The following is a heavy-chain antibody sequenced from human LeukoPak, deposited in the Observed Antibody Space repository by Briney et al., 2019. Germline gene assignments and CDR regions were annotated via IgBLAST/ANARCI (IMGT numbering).Heavy chain of an antibody. CDR2: ISGNSGIT. Sequence: PGGSLRLSCAASGFTFNAYALSWVCQAPGKGLEWVSVISGNSGITYYADSVKGRFTTSRDNSKRTLYLQMSSLGADDTAVYYCAKDRDSSGRYRFDYWGQGTLVTVSS. J-gene: IGHJ4*02. D-gene: IGHD3-22*01. CDR1: GFTFNAYA. CDR3: AKDRDSSGRYRFDY. V-gene: IGHV3-23*01.